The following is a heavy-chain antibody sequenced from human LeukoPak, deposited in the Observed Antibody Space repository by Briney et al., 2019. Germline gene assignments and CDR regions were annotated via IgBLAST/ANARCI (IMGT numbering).Heavy chain of an antibody. Sequence: SETLSLTCTVSDDPINSGVYYWNWIRRPAGKGLEWIGHIYTSGTTTNSNPSLKSRVAISLHTSKNHFSLKLSSVTAADTAVYYCARAKKRSGRSRNFYLDVWGKGTTITVSS. D-gene: IGHD2-15*01. CDR3: ARAKKRSGRSRNFYLDV. CDR2: IYTSGTTT. J-gene: IGHJ6*03. CDR1: DDPINSGVYY. V-gene: IGHV4-61*09.